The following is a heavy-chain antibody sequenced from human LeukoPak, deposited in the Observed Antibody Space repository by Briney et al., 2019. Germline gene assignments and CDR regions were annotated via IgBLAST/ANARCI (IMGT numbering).Heavy chain of an antibody. D-gene: IGHD5-24*01. CDR3: ARGGYNFDP. Sequence: PSETLSLTCTVSGGSISSDHWSWIRQPPGRGLEWIGYSHYTGGTNYNPSLKSRVTISMDASKNQLSLKLSSVTAADTAVYYCARGGYNFDPWGQGFLVTVSS. CDR1: GGSISSDH. CDR2: SHYTGGT. J-gene: IGHJ5*02. V-gene: IGHV4-59*01.